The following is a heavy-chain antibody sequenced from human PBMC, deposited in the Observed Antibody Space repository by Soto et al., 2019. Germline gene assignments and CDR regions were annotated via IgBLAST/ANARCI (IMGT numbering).Heavy chain of an antibody. CDR1: GGSISSYW. CDR2: INYSGST. Sequence: SETLSLTCTVSGGSISSYWWSWIRQPPGKGLEWIGYINYSGSTNYNPSLKSRVTISVDTSKNQFSLKLSSVTAADTAVYYCARARSGYSNFDYWGQGAQVTVSS. CDR3: ARARSGYSNFDY. D-gene: IGHD3-3*01. V-gene: IGHV4-59*01. J-gene: IGHJ4*02.